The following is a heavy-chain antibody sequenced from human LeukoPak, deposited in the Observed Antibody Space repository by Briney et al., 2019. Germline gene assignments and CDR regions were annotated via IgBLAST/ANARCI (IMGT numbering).Heavy chain of an antibody. Sequence: SETLSLTCTVSGGSISSSSYYWGWIRQRPGKGLEWIGTIFYTGSTYYNPSLKSRVTISVDTSKNQFSLKLSSVTAADTAVYYCARDGITMVRGVGWFDPWGQGTLVTVSS. CDR3: ARDGITMVRGVGWFDP. CDR1: GGSISSSSYY. J-gene: IGHJ5*02. CDR2: IFYTGST. D-gene: IGHD3-10*01. V-gene: IGHV4-39*07.